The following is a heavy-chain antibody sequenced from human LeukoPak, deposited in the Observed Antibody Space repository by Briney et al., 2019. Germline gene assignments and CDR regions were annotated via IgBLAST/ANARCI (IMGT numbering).Heavy chain of an antibody. Sequence: GGSLRLSCAASGFTFSSYAMSWVRQAPGKGLEWVSAISGSGGSTYYADSVKGRFTISRDNSKNTLYLQMNSLRAEGTAVYYCAKDRGYSYGWYDYWGQGTLVTVSS. CDR3: AKDRGYSYGWYDY. J-gene: IGHJ4*02. CDR2: ISGSGGST. CDR1: GFTFSSYA. D-gene: IGHD5-18*01. V-gene: IGHV3-23*01.